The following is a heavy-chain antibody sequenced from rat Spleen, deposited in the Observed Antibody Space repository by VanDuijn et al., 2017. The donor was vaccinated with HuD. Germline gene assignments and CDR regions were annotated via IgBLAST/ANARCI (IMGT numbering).Heavy chain of an antibody. Sequence: EVQLVESGGGLVQPGRSLKLSCVASGFTFSDYAMAWVRQAPKKGLEWVATIIYDGSAAYYRDSVKGRFTISRDNAESTLYLQVDSQRSEDTATYYCARQSNNLDFDYWGQGVMVTVSS. CDR2: IIYDGSAA. CDR3: ARQSNNLDFDY. CDR1: GFTFSDYA. J-gene: IGHJ2*01. V-gene: IGHV5-17*01. D-gene: IGHD1-10*01.